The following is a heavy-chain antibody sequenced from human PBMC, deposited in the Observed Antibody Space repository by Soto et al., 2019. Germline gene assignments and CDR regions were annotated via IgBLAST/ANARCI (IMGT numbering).Heavy chain of an antibody. CDR2: IYYTGDT. CDR1: TGSISSGNW. V-gene: IGHV4-4*02. D-gene: IGHD6-25*01. CDR3: ARVFSSGSGWMYYFDF. Sequence: QVQLRESGPGLVEASGTLSLTCEVSTGSISSGNWWSWVRQPPGKGLEWIGEIYYTGDTNYNASLKSLITMTSDKSTAHFSLSLRSATAADTAVYYCARVFSSGSGWMYYFDFWGQGTLVSVSS. J-gene: IGHJ4*02.